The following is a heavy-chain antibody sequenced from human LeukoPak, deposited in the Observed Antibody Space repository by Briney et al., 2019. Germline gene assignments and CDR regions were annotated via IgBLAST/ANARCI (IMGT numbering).Heavy chain of an antibody. CDR2: INPSGGYT. CDR3: ARVPPWTLSAPFDY. J-gene: IGHJ4*02. D-gene: IGHD2/OR15-2a*01. Sequence: ASVKVSCKASGYTFTSYYMHWVRQAPGQGLEWMGTINPSGGYTSYAQKLQGRVTMTRDTSTSTVYMEMSSLRSEDTALYYCARVPPWTLSAPFDYWGQGTLVAVSS. CDR1: GYTFTSYY. V-gene: IGHV1-46*04.